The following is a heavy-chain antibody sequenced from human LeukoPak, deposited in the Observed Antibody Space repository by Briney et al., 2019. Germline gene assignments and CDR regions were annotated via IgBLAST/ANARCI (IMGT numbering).Heavy chain of an antibody. Sequence: HPGGSLRLSCAASGFTFSSYWMHWVRQAPGKGLEWVAFIRSDGYHTYYTDSVKGRFIITRDNFKNTLYLQMNSLRLEDMAVYYCAKPSGSGVDYWGRGTRVTVSS. CDR2: IRSDGYHT. CDR3: AKPSGSGVDY. V-gene: IGHV3-30*02. CDR1: GFTFSSYW. J-gene: IGHJ4*02. D-gene: IGHD1-26*01.